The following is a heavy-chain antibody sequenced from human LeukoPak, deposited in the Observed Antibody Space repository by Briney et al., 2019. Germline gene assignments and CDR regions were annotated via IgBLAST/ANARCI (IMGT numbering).Heavy chain of an antibody. D-gene: IGHD4-17*01. J-gene: IGHJ6*02. Sequence: SETLSLTCTVSGGSISNYYWSWLRQPPGKGLEWIGYIYFSGTTNINTSLKSRVTISVDRSKNQFSLKLSSVTAAATAVYYCAREDPQTTVPEGLDVWGQGTTVTVSS. CDR2: IYFSGTT. CDR1: GGSISNYY. CDR3: AREDPQTTVPEGLDV. V-gene: IGHV4-59*01.